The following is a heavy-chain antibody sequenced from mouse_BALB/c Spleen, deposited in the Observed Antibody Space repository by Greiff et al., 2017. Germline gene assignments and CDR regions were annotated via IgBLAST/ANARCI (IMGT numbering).Heavy chain of an antibody. CDR3: ARGIYYGSSY. CDR2: INPSNGRT. Sequence: QVQLQQPGAELVKPGASVKLSCKASGYTFTSYWLHWVKQRPGQGLEWIGEINPSNGRTNYNEKFKSKATLTVDKSSSTAYMQLSSLTSEDSAVYYCARGIYYGSSYWGQGTLVTVSA. V-gene: IGHV1S81*02. J-gene: IGHJ3*01. CDR1: GYTFTSYW. D-gene: IGHD1-1*01.